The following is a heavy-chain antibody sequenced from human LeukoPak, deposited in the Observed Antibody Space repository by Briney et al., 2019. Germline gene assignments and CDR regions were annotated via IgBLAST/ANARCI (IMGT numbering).Heavy chain of an antibody. CDR2: INAGNANT. J-gene: IGHJ4*02. CDR3: AREDTVTSSLGDY. D-gene: IGHD4-17*01. V-gene: IGHV1-3*01. CDR1: GYTFTSYA. Sequence: ASVKVSCKASGYTFTSYAMHWVRQAPGQRLEWMGWINAGNANTKYSQKFQGRVTITRDTSASTAYMELSSLRSEDTAEYYCAREDTVTSSLGDYWGQGTLVTVSS.